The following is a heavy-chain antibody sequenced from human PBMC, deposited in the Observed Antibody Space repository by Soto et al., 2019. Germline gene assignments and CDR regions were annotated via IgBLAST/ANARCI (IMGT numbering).Heavy chain of an antibody. Sequence: PGGSLRLSCAASDFSFRTYNMNWVRLAPGKGLEWVSFISTSSSYTYYAHSVKGRFTISRDNAKKSLYLQMNSLRADDTAVYYCAKYQLLYRNDAFDIWGQGTMVTVSS. CDR3: AKYQLLYRNDAFDI. CDR1: DFSFRTYN. V-gene: IGHV3-21*01. D-gene: IGHD2-2*02. CDR2: ISTSSSYT. J-gene: IGHJ3*02.